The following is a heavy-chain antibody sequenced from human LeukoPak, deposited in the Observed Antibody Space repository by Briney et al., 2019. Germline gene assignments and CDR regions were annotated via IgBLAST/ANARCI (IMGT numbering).Heavy chain of an antibody. Sequence: GGSLRLSCAPSGFTLSSYAMSWVRQAPGKGLEWVSDISGGGATTFYADSVKGRFTISRDNSKNTLYLQLSSLRAEDTAVYYCAKSTGYSTTGRDFDSWGRGTLVTVSS. CDR2: ISGGGATT. J-gene: IGHJ4*02. CDR1: GFTLSSYA. CDR3: AKSTGYSTTGRDFDS. D-gene: IGHD6-13*01. V-gene: IGHV3-23*01.